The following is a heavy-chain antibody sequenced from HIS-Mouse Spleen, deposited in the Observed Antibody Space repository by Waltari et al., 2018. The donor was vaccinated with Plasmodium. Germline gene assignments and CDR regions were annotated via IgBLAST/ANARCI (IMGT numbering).Heavy chain of an antibody. CDR2: IYYSGST. D-gene: IGHD1-7*01. CDR3: ARDRITGTSYFDY. J-gene: IGHJ4*02. V-gene: IGHV4-39*07. CDR1: GGSISSSRYY. Sequence: QLQLQESGPGLVKPSETLSLTCTVSGGSISSSRYYWGWIRQPPGKGLAWIGSIYYSGSTYYNPSLKSRVTISVDTSKNQFSLKLSSVTAADTAVYYCARDRITGTSYFDYWGQGTLVTVSS.